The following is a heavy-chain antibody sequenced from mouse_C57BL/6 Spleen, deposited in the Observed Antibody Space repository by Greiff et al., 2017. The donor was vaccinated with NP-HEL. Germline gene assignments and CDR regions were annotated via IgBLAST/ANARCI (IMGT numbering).Heavy chain of an antibody. CDR3: ARTGSSYGDFDY. J-gene: IGHJ2*01. CDR2: IYPGDGDT. CDR1: GYAFSSSW. V-gene: IGHV1-82*01. D-gene: IGHD1-1*01. Sequence: VQLQQSGPELVKPGASVKISCKASGYAFSSSWMNWVKQRPGKGLEWIGRIYPGDGDTNYNGKFKGKATLTADKSSSTAYMQLSSLTSEDSAVYFCARTGSSYGDFDYWGQGTTLTVSS.